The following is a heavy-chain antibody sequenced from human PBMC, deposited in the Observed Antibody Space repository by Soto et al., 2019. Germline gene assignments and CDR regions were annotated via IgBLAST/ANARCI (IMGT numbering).Heavy chain of an antibody. D-gene: IGHD3-22*01. CDR1: GGSVSSGSYY. CDR2: IYYSGST. CDR3: AGLLPYDSSGYVGFEY. V-gene: IGHV4-61*01. J-gene: IGHJ4*02. Sequence: QVQLQESGPGLVKPSETLSLTCTVSGGSVSSGSYYWSWIRQPPGKGLEWIGYIYYSGSTNYNPPHQGRVTISGDTSKNPCSPELSAVTAADTAVYYCAGLLPYDSSGYVGFEYWGKGTLVTVSS.